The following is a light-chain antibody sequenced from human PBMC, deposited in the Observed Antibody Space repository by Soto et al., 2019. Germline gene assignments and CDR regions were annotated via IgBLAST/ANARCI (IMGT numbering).Light chain of an antibody. J-gene: IGLJ1*01. CDR1: NFGRKS. CDR3: QVWDRRSDHYV. Sequence: SYELTQPPSVSVAPGQTARITCGGDNFGRKSVHWYQQKPGQAPVLVVCDDSDRPAGIPERFSGSNSGNTATLTISRVEVGDEADYYCQVWDRRSDHYVFGTGTKLTVL. CDR2: DDS. V-gene: IGLV3-21*02.